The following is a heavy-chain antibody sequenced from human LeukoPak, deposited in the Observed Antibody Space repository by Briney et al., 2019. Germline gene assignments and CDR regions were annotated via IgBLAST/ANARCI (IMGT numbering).Heavy chain of an antibody. J-gene: IGHJ4*02. CDR1: VGSIRSSSYY. V-gene: IGHV4-39*07. Sequence: SETLSLTCSVSVGSIRSSSYYWGWMRQPPGKGLEWIGSVYYTGASYYNPSLKSRVTISIDTSKKHFSLKLTSVTAADTAVYYCARNVDTAMALGYWGQGTLVTVSS. CDR2: VYYTGAS. D-gene: IGHD5-18*01. CDR3: ARNVDTAMALGY.